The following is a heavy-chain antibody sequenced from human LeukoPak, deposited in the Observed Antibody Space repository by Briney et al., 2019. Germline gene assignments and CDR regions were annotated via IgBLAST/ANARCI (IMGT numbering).Heavy chain of an antibody. CDR3: ARSTLRFLEWDESYYYMDV. V-gene: IGHV3-7*01. CDR1: GFTFCSYW. Sequence: GRSLRLSCAPSGFTFCSYWMSWVRQAPGKGLEWVANIKQDVSEKYYVDSVKGRFTISRDNDKNSLYLQMNSLRAEDTAVYYWARSTLRFLEWDESYYYMDVWGKGTTVTVSS. CDR2: IKQDVSEK. D-gene: IGHD3-3*01. J-gene: IGHJ6*03.